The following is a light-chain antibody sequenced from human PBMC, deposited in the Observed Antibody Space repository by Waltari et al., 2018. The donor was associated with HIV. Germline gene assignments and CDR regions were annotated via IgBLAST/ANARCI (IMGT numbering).Light chain of an antibody. V-gene: IGLV2-14*01. Sequence: QSALTQPASVSGSPGQSIPISCTGSPTDIGSYKYVSWYQRHPGKVPKLLIYEVAYRPSGVSNRFSASKSGNTASLTISGLQAEDEADYYCSSYTSRNTILFGTGTKVTVL. J-gene: IGLJ1*01. CDR3: SSYTSRNTIL. CDR2: EVA. CDR1: PTDIGSYKY.